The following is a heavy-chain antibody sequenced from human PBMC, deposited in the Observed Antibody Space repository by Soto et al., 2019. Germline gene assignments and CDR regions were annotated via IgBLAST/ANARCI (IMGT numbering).Heavy chain of an antibody. CDR2: ISGSGSST. V-gene: IGHV3-23*01. CDR3: AKLLYAYYYYGMDV. CDR1: GFTFSTYA. Sequence: EVQLLESGGGLVQPGGSLRLSCAASGFTFSTYAMNWVRQAPGKGLEWVSAISGSGSSTYYADSVKGRFTISRDNSKNTLYLHMNSLRAEVTAVYYCAKLLYAYYYYGMDVWGQGTTVTVSS. J-gene: IGHJ6*02. D-gene: IGHD3-10*01.